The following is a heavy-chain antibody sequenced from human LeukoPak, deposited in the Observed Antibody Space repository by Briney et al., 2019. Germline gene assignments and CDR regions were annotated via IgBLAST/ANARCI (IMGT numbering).Heavy chain of an antibody. CDR2: ISGSGGST. Sequence: GGSLRLSCAASGFTFSSYAMSWVRQAPGKGLEWVSAISGSGGSTYYADSVKGRFTISRDNSKNTLCLQMNSLRAEDTAVYYCAKGHSSSWYRFDYWGQGTLVTVSS. CDR3: AKGHSSSWYRFDY. CDR1: GFTFSSYA. D-gene: IGHD6-13*01. V-gene: IGHV3-23*01. J-gene: IGHJ4*02.